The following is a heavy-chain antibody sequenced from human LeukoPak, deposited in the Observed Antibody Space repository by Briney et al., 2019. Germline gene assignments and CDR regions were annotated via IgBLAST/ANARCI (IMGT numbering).Heavy chain of an antibody. CDR3: AKDSSVGVAALLNH. Sequence: PGGSLRLSCAGSGFSFNSYGMNWVRQAPGKGMEWVSGVSGSGRSTYYVDSVKGRFTVSRDNSKNTLFLQMNNLRAEDTALYYCAKDSSVGVAALLNHWGQGTLVTVSS. J-gene: IGHJ5*02. CDR2: VSGSGRST. CDR1: GFSFNSYG. V-gene: IGHV3-23*01. D-gene: IGHD3-3*01.